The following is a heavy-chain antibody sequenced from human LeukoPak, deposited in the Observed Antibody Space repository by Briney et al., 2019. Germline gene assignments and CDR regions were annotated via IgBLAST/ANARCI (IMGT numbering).Heavy chain of an antibody. CDR1: GFTFSDYY. CDR3: AKMKGHPLQKYYMDV. D-gene: IGHD2/OR15-2a*01. J-gene: IGHJ6*01. CDR2: ISSSGSGDNT. V-gene: IGHV3-11*03. Sequence: KPGGSLRLSCAASGFTFSDYYMSWIRQAPGKGLEWVSYISSSGSGDNTLYAASVKGRFTISRDNSKNTLYLEMNSLRAEDTAIYYCAKMKGHPLQKYYMDVWGQGTTVTVSS.